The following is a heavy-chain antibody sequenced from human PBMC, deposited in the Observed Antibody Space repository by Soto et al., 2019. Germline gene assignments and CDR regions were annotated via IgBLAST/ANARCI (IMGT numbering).Heavy chain of an antibody. CDR1: GFTFSSYA. CDR3: AKAERRIVVVVAAIGARRDWFDP. V-gene: IGHV3-23*01. D-gene: IGHD2-15*01. J-gene: IGHJ5*02. Sequence: PGGSLRLSCAASGFTFSSYAMSWVRQAPGKGLEWVSAISGSGGSTYYADSVKGRFTISRDNSKNTLYLQMNSLRAEDTAVYYCAKAERRIVVVVAAIGARRDWFDPWGQGTLVTVSS. CDR2: ISGSGGST.